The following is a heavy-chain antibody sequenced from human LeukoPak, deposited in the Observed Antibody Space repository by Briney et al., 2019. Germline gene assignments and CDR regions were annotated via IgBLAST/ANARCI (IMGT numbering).Heavy chain of an antibody. CDR3: ARDSHYDSSGYYLDS. CDR2: IAQSGSS. D-gene: IGHD3-22*01. CDR1: GGSINSGVYH. V-gene: IGHV4-31*03. Sequence: SETLSLTCTVSGGSINSGVYHWSWIRQFPEKGLQWIGYIAQSGSSYYNPSLKSRFTISLGTSNNQFSLQLSSLTAADTALYYCARDSHYDSSGYYLDSWGPGTLVTVSS. J-gene: IGHJ4*02.